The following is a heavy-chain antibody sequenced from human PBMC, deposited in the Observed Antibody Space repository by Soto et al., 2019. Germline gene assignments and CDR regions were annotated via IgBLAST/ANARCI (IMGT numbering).Heavy chain of an antibody. CDR2: IWFDGSNK. D-gene: IGHD3-22*01. CDR1: GFTLSRYG. J-gene: IGHJ4*02. V-gene: IGHV3-33*01. Sequence: GGSLRLSCAASGFTLSRYGMHWVRHAPGKGLEWVAVIWFDGSNKNYADSVKGRFTVSKDNSKNTLYLQMDGLGAEDTAVYYCARAYDTSGYPYFDYWGQGTLVTVSS. CDR3: ARAYDTSGYPYFDY.